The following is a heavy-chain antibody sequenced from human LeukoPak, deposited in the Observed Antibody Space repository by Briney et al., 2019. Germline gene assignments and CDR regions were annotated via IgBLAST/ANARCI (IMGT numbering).Heavy chain of an antibody. D-gene: IGHD3-3*01. Sequence: SETLSLTCTVSGGSISSYYWSWIRQPPGKGLEWIGYIYYSGSTNYNPSLKSRVTISVDTSKNQFSLKLSSVTAADTAVYYCARGTRGDFWSGYYDYWGQGTLVTVSS. CDR3: ARGTRGDFWSGYYDY. CDR1: GGSISSYY. V-gene: IGHV4-59*01. J-gene: IGHJ4*02. CDR2: IYYSGST.